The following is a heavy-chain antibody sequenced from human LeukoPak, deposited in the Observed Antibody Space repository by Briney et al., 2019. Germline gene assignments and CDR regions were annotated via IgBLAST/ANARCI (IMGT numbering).Heavy chain of an antibody. D-gene: IGHD1-26*01. Sequence: ASVKVSSKASGYTFTSYAMNWVRQAPGQGLEWMGWINTNTGNPTYAQGFTGRFVFSLDTSVSTAYLQISSLKAEDTAVYYCARDYPYSGSYYGLDYWGQGTLVTVSS. CDR2: INTNTGNP. CDR1: GYTFTSYA. CDR3: ARDYPYSGSYYGLDY. J-gene: IGHJ4*02. V-gene: IGHV7-4-1*02.